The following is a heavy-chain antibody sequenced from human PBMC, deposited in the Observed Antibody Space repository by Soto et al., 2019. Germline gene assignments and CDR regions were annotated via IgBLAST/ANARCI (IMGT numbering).Heavy chain of an antibody. Sequence: SVKASCKASGGTFSSSAISWVRQAPGHGLEWMGGIIPIFGTSNYAQKFQGRVTITADESTSTAYMELSSLRSEDTAVYYCARGSTYYDILTGYQNRSYYCYGMDVWGQGTTVTVSS. CDR2: IIPIFGTS. D-gene: IGHD3-9*01. J-gene: IGHJ6*02. CDR3: ARGSTYYDILTGYQNRSYYCYGMDV. V-gene: IGHV1-69*01. CDR1: GGTFSSSA.